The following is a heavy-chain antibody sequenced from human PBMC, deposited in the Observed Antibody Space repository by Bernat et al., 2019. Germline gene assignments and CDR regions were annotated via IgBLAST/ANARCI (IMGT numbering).Heavy chain of an antibody. CDR3: ARHLQFVYYGDYRDMGAFDI. CDR2: IYYSGRT. CDR1: GGSISSSSYY. J-gene: IGHJ3*02. Sequence: QLQLQESGPGLVKPSETLSLTCTVSGGSISSSSYYWGWIRQPPGKGLEWIGSIYYSGRTYYNPSLKSRVTISVDTSKNQFSLTLSSVTAADTAVYYCARHLQFVYYGDYRDMGAFDIWGQGTMVTVSS. D-gene: IGHD4-17*01. V-gene: IGHV4-39*01.